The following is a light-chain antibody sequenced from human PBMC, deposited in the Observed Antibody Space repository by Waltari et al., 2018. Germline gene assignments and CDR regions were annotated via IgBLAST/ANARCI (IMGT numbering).Light chain of an antibody. CDR3: QQYNSYSWT. CDR2: KAS. Sequence: DIQMTQSPSTLSASVGDRVTITCRASQSISSWLAWYQQKPGKAPKLLIYKASSLESEVPSRFSGSGSETEFTLTLSSLQPDDFATYYCQQYNSYSWTFGQGTKVEIK. V-gene: IGKV1-5*03. CDR1: QSISSW. J-gene: IGKJ1*01.